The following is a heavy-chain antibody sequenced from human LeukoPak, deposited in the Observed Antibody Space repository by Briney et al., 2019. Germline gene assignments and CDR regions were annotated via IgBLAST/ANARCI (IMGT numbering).Heavy chain of an antibody. CDR1: GGSISSYY. J-gene: IGHJ4*02. CDR2: IYYSGST. D-gene: IGHD5-12*01. Sequence: SETLSLTCTVSGGSISSYYWSWIRQPPGKGLEWIGYIYYSGSTNYNPSLKSRVTISVDTSKNQFSLKLSSVTAADTAVYYCARGESGYDPIDCWGQGTLVTVSS. CDR3: ARGESGYDPIDC. V-gene: IGHV4-59*01.